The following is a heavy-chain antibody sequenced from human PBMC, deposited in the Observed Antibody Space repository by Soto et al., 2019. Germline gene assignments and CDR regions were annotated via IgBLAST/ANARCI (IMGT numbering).Heavy chain of an antibody. CDR2: IYYSGST. Sequence: SETLSLTCTVSGGSISSGDYYWSWIRQPPGKGLEWIGYIYYSGSTYYNPSLKSRVTISVDTSKNQFSLKLSSVTAADTAVYYCARGPTDILTGYYTPPHFDYWGQGTLVTVSS. D-gene: IGHD3-9*01. V-gene: IGHV4-30-4*01. CDR1: GGSISSGDYY. CDR3: ARGPTDILTGYYTPPHFDY. J-gene: IGHJ4*02.